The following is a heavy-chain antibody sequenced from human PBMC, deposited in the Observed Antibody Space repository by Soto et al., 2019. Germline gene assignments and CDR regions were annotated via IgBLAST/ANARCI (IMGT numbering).Heavy chain of an antibody. CDR3: ARESIAAAKGYYGMDV. D-gene: IGHD6-13*01. CDR2: INPNSGGT. CDR1: GYTFTGYY. Sequence: WASVKVSCKASGYTFTGYYMHWVRQAPGQGLEWMGWINPNSGGTNYAQKFQGWVTMTRDTSISTAYMELSRLRSDDTAVYYCARESIAAAKGYYGMDVWGQGTTVTVSS. V-gene: IGHV1-2*04. J-gene: IGHJ6*02.